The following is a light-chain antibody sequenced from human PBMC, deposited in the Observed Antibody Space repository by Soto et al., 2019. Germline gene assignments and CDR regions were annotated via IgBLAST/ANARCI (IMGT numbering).Light chain of an antibody. CDR2: SNN. CDR3: AAWDDSLNGVV. CDR1: SSNIGSST. Sequence: QSVLTQPPSASGTPGQRVTISCSGSSSNIGSSTVNWYQQLPGTAPKVLIYSNNQRPSGVPDRFSGSKSGTSASLAISGLQSEDEADYYCAAWDDSLNGVVFGGGTKVTVL. V-gene: IGLV1-44*01. J-gene: IGLJ2*01.